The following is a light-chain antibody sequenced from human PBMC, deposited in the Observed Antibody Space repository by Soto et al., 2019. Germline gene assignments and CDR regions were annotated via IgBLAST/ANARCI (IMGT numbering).Light chain of an antibody. CDR1: SSNIGNHY. Sequence: QSVLTQPPSVSAAPGQKVTISCSGSSSNIGNHYVSWYQHLPGTAPKLLVFENNKRPSGIPDRFSGSKSGTSATLGITGLQTGDEADYYCGTWDTSLSAAVFGGGTQLTVL. J-gene: IGLJ2*01. CDR3: GTWDTSLSAAV. CDR2: ENN. V-gene: IGLV1-51*02.